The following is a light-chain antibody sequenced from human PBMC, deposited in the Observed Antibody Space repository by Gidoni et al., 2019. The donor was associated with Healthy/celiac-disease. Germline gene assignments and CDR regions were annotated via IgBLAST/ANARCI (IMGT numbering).Light chain of an antibody. CDR3: QQRSNWPPLLT. V-gene: IGKV3-11*01. Sequence: IVLTQSPATLSLSPGERATLSCRASQSVSSYVAWYQQKPGQAPRLLIYDASNRATGIPARFSGSGSGTDFTLPISSLEPEDFAVYYCQQRSNWPPLLTFGGGTKVEIK. CDR2: DAS. CDR1: QSVSSY. J-gene: IGKJ4*01.